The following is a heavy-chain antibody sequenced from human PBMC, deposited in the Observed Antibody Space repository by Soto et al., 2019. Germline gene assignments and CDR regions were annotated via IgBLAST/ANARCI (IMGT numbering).Heavy chain of an antibody. CDR1: GDTFSRYS. CDR2: IIPIFGIP. Sequence: ASVKVSCKASGDTFSRYSITWVRQAPGHGLEWIGRIIPIFGIPTYAQKFQGRVTFTVDESTSTAYMELSSLRSDDTAVYYCAREDRDRETGLVPAAIDGMDVWGQGTTVTVSS. CDR3: AREDRDRETGLVPAAIDGMDV. D-gene: IGHD2-2*01. J-gene: IGHJ6*02. V-gene: IGHV1-69*13.